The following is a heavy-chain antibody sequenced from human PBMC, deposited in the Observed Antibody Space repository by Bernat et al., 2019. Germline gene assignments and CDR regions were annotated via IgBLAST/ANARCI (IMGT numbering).Heavy chain of an antibody. CDR3: ARSMGYCSGGSCYPRPNWFDP. D-gene: IGHD2-15*01. J-gene: IGHJ5*02. CDR1: GYTFTSYA. CDR2: INAGNGNT. V-gene: IGHV1-3*01. Sequence: QVQLVQSGAEVKKPGASVKVSCKASGYTFTSYAMHWVRQAPGQRLEWMGWINAGNGNTKYSQKFQGRVTITRDTSASTAYMELSSLRSEDTAVYYCARSMGYCSGGSCYPRPNWFDPWGQGTLVTVSS.